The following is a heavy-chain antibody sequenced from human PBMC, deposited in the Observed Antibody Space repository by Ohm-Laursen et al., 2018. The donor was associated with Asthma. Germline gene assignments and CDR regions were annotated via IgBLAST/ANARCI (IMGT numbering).Heavy chain of an antibody. CDR2: INSDGSST. V-gene: IGHV3-74*01. Sequence: GSLRLSCTAPGFTFSSYWMHWVRQAPGKGLVWVSRINSDGSSTSYADSVKGRFTISRDNAKNTLYLQMNGLRAEDTAVYYCFSLGGVVKAFDIWGQGTMVTVSS. D-gene: IGHD3-3*01. J-gene: IGHJ3*02. CDR1: GFTFSSYW. CDR3: FSLGGVVKAFDI.